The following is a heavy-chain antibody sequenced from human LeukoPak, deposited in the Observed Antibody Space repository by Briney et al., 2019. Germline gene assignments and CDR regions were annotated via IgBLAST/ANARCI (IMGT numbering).Heavy chain of an antibody. CDR2: INAGNGNT. V-gene: IGHV1-3*01. D-gene: IGHD6-6*01. Sequence: ASVKVSCKASGGTFSSYAISWVRQAPGQGLEWMGWINAGNGNTKYSQKFQGRVTITRDTSASTAYMELSSLRSEDTAVYYCARDRPPYYYFDYWGQGTLVTVSS. J-gene: IGHJ4*02. CDR1: GGTFSSYA. CDR3: ARDRPPYYYFDY.